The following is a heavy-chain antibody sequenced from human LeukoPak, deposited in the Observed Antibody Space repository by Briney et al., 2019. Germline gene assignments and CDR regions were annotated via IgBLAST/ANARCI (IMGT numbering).Heavy chain of an antibody. J-gene: IGHJ4*02. Sequence: GGSLRLSCTASGFTFDDYAMHWVRQAPGKGLEWVSGISWNSGNIGYADSVKGRFTISRDNAKNSLYLQMNSLRPEDTALYYCARGSGWWNCFDYWGQGTLVTVSS. CDR3: ARGSGWWNCFDY. D-gene: IGHD2-15*01. CDR1: GFTFDDYA. CDR2: ISWNSGNI. V-gene: IGHV3-9*01.